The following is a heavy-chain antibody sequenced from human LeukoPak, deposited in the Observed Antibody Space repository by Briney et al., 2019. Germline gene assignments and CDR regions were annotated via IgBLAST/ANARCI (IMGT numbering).Heavy chain of an antibody. Sequence: SETLSLTCTVSGGAVSSSSDYWGWIRQPPGKGLEWIGTVYYTGSTYHNPSLRSRVTISVDPSKNEFSLRLNSVPAADTAVYYCARAEGIAVSNFDYWGQGTLVTVSS. CDR3: ARAEGIAVSNFDY. J-gene: IGHJ4*02. CDR2: VYYTGST. CDR1: GGAVSSSSDY. D-gene: IGHD6-19*01. V-gene: IGHV4-39*01.